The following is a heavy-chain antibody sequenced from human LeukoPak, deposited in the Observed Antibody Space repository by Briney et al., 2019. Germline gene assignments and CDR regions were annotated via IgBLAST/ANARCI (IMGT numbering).Heavy chain of an antibody. J-gene: IGHJ3*02. D-gene: IGHD3-9*01. CDR3: ARDTISYYDILTGIDAFDI. CDR2: ISSSGSTI. Sequence: GGSLRLSCAASGFTFSDYYMSWIRQAPGKGLEWVSYISSSGSTIYYADSVKGRFTISRDNAKNSLYLQMNSLRAEDTAVYYCARDTISYYDILTGIDAFDIWGQGTMVTVSS. V-gene: IGHV3-11*01. CDR1: GFTFSDYY.